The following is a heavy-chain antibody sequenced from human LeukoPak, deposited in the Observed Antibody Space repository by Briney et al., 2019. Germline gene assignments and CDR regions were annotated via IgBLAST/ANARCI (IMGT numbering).Heavy chain of an antibody. Sequence: PGGPLRLSCAASGFTFSSYSMNWVRQAPGKGLEWVSSISSSSSYIYYADSVKGRFTISRDNAKNSLYLQMNSLRAEDTAVYYCARSGLWFGDKEDYWGQGTLVAVSS. CDR2: ISSSSSYI. D-gene: IGHD3-10*01. CDR1: GFTFSSYS. CDR3: ARSGLWFGDKEDY. V-gene: IGHV3-21*01. J-gene: IGHJ4*02.